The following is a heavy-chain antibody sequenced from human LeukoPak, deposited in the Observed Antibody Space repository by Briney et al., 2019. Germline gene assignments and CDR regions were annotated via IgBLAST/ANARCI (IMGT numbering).Heavy chain of an antibody. V-gene: IGHV4-31*03. CDR2: IYYSGST. Sequence: SETLSLTCTVSGGSISSGGYYWSWIRQHPGKGLEWLGYIYYSGSTYYNPSLKSRVTISVDTSKNQFSLRLSSVTAADTAVYYCARAPYDFWSGYYHGLYFDYWGQGTLVTVSS. CDR3: ARAPYDFWSGYYHGLYFDY. D-gene: IGHD3-3*01. J-gene: IGHJ4*02. CDR1: GGSISSGGYY.